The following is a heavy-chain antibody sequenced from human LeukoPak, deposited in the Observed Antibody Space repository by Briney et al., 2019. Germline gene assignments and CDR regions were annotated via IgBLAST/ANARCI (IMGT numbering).Heavy chain of an antibody. J-gene: IGHJ4*02. CDR2: IKSKTDGGTT. V-gene: IGHV3-15*01. D-gene: IGHD3-22*01. Sequence: GGSLRLSCAASGFTFSSYDMTWVRQAPGKGLEWVGRIKSKTDGGTTDYAAPVKGRFTISRDDSKNTLYLQMNSLKTEDTAVYYCTTRPGVVVITDMLLFDYWGQGTLVTVSS. CDR3: TTRPGVVVITDMLLFDY. CDR1: GFTFSSYD.